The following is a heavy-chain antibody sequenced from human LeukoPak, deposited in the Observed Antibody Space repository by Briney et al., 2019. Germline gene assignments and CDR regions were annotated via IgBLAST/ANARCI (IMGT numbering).Heavy chain of an antibody. CDR3: ARGSSGYYYG. CDR2: IYYSGST. V-gene: IGHV4-61*08. D-gene: IGHD3-22*01. J-gene: IGHJ4*02. CDR1: GGSISSGGYY. Sequence: PSETLSLTCTVSGGSISSGGYYWSWIRQHPGKGLEWIGYIYYSGSTYYNPSLKSRVTISADTSKNQFSLKLSSVTAADTAVYYCARGSSGYYYGWGQGTLVTVSS.